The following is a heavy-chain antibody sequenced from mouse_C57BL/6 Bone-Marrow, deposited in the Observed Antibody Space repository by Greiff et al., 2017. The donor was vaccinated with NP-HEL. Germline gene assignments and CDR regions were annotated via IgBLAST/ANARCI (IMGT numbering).Heavy chain of an antibody. CDR2: ISNGGGGT. Sequence: EVHLVESGGGLVQPGGSLKLSCAASGFTFSDYYMYWVRQTPEQRLEWVAYISNGGGGTYYPETVKGRFTISRDNAKNTLYLQISRLKSEDTSMYYCAKQYYYAMDYWGQGTSVTVSS. CDR3: AKQYYYAMDY. J-gene: IGHJ4*01. CDR1: GFTFSDYY. V-gene: IGHV5-12*01.